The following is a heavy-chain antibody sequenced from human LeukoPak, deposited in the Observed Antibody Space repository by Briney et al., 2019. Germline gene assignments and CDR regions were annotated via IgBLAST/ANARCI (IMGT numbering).Heavy chain of an antibody. CDR3: ARGGDGRLYDSSGYYPDY. CDR1: GGTFSSYA. Sequence: ASVKVSCKASGGTFSSYAISWVRQAPGQGLEWMGGIIPIFGTANYAQKFQGRVTITADESTSTAYMELSSLRSEDTAVYYCARGGDGRLYDSSGYYPDYWGQGTLVTVSS. D-gene: IGHD3-22*01. CDR2: IIPIFGTA. V-gene: IGHV1-69*13. J-gene: IGHJ4*02.